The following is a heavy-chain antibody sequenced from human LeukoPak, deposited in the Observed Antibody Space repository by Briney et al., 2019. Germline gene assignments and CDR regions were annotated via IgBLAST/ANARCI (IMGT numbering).Heavy chain of an antibody. CDR3: ARYGSTVFDI. J-gene: IGHJ3*02. D-gene: IGHD2-2*03. CDR1: GGSINSCY. Sequence: PSETLSLTCSVSGGSINSCYWSWIRQPAGKGLEWIGRIYSSGSTNYNPSLKSRVTMSVDTSKNQFSLKLSSVTAADTAVYYCARYGSTVFDIWGRGTMVTVSS. CDR2: IYSSGST. V-gene: IGHV4-4*07.